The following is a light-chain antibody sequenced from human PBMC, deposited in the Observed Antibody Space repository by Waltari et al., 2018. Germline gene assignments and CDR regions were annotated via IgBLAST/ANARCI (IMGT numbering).Light chain of an antibody. CDR1: QGIINY. J-gene: IGKJ1*01. CDR3: QKYVNAPAT. V-gene: IGKV1-27*01. Sequence: DIQMTQSPSSLSAYVGDRVSITCRASQGIINYLAWYQQKPGKVPKLLIYVASTLQSGVPSRFSDSGSGTDFTLTISSLQPEDAATYYCQKYVNAPATFGQGTKVEIK. CDR2: VAS.